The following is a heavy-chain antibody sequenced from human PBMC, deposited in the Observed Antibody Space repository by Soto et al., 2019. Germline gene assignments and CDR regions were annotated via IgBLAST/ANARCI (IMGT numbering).Heavy chain of an antibody. V-gene: IGHV4-59*01. CDR2: ISYSGST. CDR3: AREGVSSTWYYYYAMDV. D-gene: IGHD6-13*01. J-gene: IGHJ6*02. CDR1: GGSISSYY. Sequence: SETLSLTCTVSGGSISSYYLNWIRQPPGKGLEWIGYISYSGSTNYNPSLKSRVTISVDTSKKQFSLKLSSVTAADTAVYYCAREGVSSTWYYYYAMDVWGQGTTVTVSS.